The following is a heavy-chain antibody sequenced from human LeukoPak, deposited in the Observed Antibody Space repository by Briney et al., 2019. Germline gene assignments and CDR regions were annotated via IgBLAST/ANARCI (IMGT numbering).Heavy chain of an antibody. J-gene: IGHJ2*01. D-gene: IGHD3-22*01. CDR1: GFTFSSYG. V-gene: IGHV3-23*01. Sequence: GGSLRLSCAASGFTFSSYGMNWVRQAPGKGLEWVSAISGSGGSTYYADSVKGRFTISRDNSKNTLYLQMNSLRAEDTAVYYCAKDRDSSVPMYFDLWGRGTLVTVSS. CDR2: ISGSGGST. CDR3: AKDRDSSVPMYFDL.